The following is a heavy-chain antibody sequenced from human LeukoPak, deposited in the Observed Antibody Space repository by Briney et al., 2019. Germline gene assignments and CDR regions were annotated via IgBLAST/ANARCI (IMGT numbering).Heavy chain of an antibody. D-gene: IGHD5-12*01. CDR1: GCTFTSYD. J-gene: IGHJ4*02. V-gene: IGHV1-8*01. CDR3: ARGGEWLRFYDY. CDR2: MNPNSGNT. Sequence: ASVKVSCKASGCTFTSYDINWVRQATGQGLEWMGWMNPNSGNTGYAQKFQGRVTMTRNTSISTAYMELSSLRSEDTAVYYCARGGEWLRFYDYWGQGTLVTVSS.